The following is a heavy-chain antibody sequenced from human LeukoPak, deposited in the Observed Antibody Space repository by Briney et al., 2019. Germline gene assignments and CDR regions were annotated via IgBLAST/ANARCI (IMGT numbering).Heavy chain of an antibody. J-gene: IGHJ4*02. CDR2: ISAYNGNT. D-gene: IGHD6-13*01. CDR3: ARGPPHIAAAGFDY. CDR1: GYTFTSYG. Sequence: ASVKVSCKASGYTFTSYGISWLRQAPGQGLEWMGWISAYNGNTNYAQKLQGRVTMTTDTSTSTAYMELRSLRSDDTAVYYCARGPPHIAAAGFDYWGQGTLVTVSS. V-gene: IGHV1-18*01.